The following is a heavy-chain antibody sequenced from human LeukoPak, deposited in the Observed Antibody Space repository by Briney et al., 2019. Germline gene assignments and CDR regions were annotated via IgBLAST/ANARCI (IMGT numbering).Heavy chain of an antibody. Sequence: GGSLRLSCAASGFTFSSYAMHWVRQAPGKGLEWVAVISYDGSNKYYADSVKGRFTISRDNSKNTLYLQMNSLRAEDTAVYYCAKTPNHLYIAVAPEYFDYWGQGTLVTVSS. D-gene: IGHD6-19*01. CDR3: AKTPNHLYIAVAPEYFDY. CDR1: GFTFSSYA. CDR2: ISYDGSNK. J-gene: IGHJ4*02. V-gene: IGHV3-30-3*02.